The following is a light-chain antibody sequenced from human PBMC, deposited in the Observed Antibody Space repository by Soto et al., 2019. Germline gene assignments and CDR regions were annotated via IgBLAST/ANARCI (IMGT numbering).Light chain of an antibody. CDR1: SSDIGGYNY. CDR2: EVT. J-gene: IGLJ1*01. CDR3: SSYTSSNTLV. Sequence: QSVLTQPASVSGSPGQSITISCTGGSSDIGGYNYVSWFQQHPGKVPKLMIYEVTNRSSGVSNRFSGSKSGSTASLTISGLQAEYEADYYCSSYTSSNTLVFGTGSKLTVL. V-gene: IGLV2-14*01.